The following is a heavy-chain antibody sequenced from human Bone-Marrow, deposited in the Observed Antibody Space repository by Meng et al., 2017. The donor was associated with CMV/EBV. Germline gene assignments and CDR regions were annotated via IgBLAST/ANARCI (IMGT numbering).Heavy chain of an antibody. CDR2: INHSGGT. J-gene: IGHJ4*02. D-gene: IGHD3-10*01. Sequence: YWIWIRQPPGKGLEWIGDINHSGGTNYNPSLKSRVTISVDTSKNQFSLRLSSVTAADTAVYYCARGAPRQAYYYGSGSYYKQVYFDYWGQGTLVTVSS. CDR1: Y. CDR3: ARGAPRQAYYYGSGSYYKQVYFDY. V-gene: IGHV4-34*01.